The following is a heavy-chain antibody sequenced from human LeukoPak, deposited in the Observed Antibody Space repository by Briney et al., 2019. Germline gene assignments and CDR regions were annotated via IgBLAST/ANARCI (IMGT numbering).Heavy chain of an antibody. CDR3: ARARDGLNAFDY. Sequence: SETLSLTCTVPGGSITGDSFYWSWIRQPAGEGLEWIGRVYTTGSTSYNPSLKSRATVSVDTSNNYFSLNLNSVTSADTAVYYCARARDGLNAFDYWGQGTLVTVSS. CDR1: GGSITGDSFY. D-gene: IGHD5-24*01. CDR2: VYTTGST. J-gene: IGHJ4*02. V-gene: IGHV4-61*02.